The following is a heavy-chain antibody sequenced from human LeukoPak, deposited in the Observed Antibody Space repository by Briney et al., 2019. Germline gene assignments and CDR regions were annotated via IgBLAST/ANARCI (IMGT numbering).Heavy chain of an antibody. Sequence: ASVKVSCKVSGYTLTELSMHWVRPAPGKGVEWMGGFDPEDGETIYAQKFQGRVTMTEDTSTDTAYMELSSLRSEDTPVYYCATVRVRYFAWLSYFDYWGQGTLVTVSS. CDR3: ATVRVRYFAWLSYFDY. J-gene: IGHJ4*02. CDR2: FDPEDGET. V-gene: IGHV1-24*01. D-gene: IGHD3-9*01. CDR1: GYTLTELS.